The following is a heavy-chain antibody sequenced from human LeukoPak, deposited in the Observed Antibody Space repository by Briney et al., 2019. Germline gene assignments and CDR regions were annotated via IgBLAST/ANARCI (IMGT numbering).Heavy chain of an antibody. CDR2: INRSGSP. V-gene: IGHV4-34*01. D-gene: IGHD5-18*01. CDR1: GGSFSGYY. J-gene: IGHJ4*02. CDR3: ARDWDTAMAPQY. Sequence: KPSETLSLTCAVYGGSFSGYYWSWIRQPPGKGLEWIGEINRSGSPNYNPSLKSRVTISVDTSKNQFSLKLSSVTAADTAVYYCARDWDTAMAPQYWGQGALVTVSS.